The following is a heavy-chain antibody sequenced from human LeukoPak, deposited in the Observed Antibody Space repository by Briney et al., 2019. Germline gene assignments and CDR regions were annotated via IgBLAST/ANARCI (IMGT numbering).Heavy chain of an antibody. D-gene: IGHD2-2*01. CDR1: GGSFSGYY. CDR3: AREGNIVVVPAANWYFDL. J-gene: IGHJ2*01. V-gene: IGHV4-34*01. Sequence: PSETLSLTCAVYGGSFSGYYWSWIRQPPGKGLEWIGEINHSGSTNYNPSLKSRVTISVDTSKDQFSLKLSSVTAADTAVYYCAREGNIVVVPAANWYFDLWGRGTLVTVSS. CDR2: INHSGST.